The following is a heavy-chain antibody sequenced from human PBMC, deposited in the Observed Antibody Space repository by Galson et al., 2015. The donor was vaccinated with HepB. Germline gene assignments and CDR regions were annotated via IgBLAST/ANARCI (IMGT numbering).Heavy chain of an antibody. D-gene: IGHD3-10*01. CDR2: ISYDGSNK. V-gene: IGHV3-30*18. CDR3: AKGIWFGEFRSYYYGMDV. J-gene: IGHJ6*02. CDR1: GFTFSSYG. Sequence: SLRLSCAASGFTFSSYGMHWVRQAPGKGLEWVAVISYDGSNKYYADSVKGRFTISRDNSKNTLYLQMNSLRAEDTAVYYCAKGIWFGEFRSYYYGMDVWGQGTTVTVSS.